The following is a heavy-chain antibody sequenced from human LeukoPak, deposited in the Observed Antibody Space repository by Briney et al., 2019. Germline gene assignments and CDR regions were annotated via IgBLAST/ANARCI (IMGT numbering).Heavy chain of an antibody. CDR2: IWYDGSNK. J-gene: IGHJ3*02. CDR1: GFTFSSYG. Sequence: PGGSPRLSCAASGFTFSSYGMHWVRQAPGKGLEWVAVIWYDGSNKYYADSVKGRFTISRDNSKNTLYLQMNSLRAEDTAVYYCAKERNDCSGGSCYYLDAFDIWGQGTMVTVSS. V-gene: IGHV3-33*06. CDR3: AKERNDCSGGSCYYLDAFDI. D-gene: IGHD2-15*01.